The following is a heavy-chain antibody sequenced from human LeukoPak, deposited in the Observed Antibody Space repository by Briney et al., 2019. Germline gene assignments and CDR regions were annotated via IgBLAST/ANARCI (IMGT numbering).Heavy chain of an antibody. CDR2: ISFSGGYI. CDR1: GFTFSSYS. V-gene: IGHV3-21*01. CDR3: ARRATTERGHSYGLDY. J-gene: IGHJ4*02. Sequence: GGSLRLSCAASGFTFSSYSMNWVRQAPGKGLEWVSSISFSGGYIYYADSLKGRITISRDNAKKSLYLQMNSLRAEDTAVYYCARRATTERGHSYGLDYWGQGTLVTVSS. D-gene: IGHD5-18*01.